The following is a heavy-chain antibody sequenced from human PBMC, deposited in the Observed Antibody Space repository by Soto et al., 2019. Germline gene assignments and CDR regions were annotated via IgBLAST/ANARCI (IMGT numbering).Heavy chain of an antibody. Sequence: SETLSLTCTVSGGSIGNYYWSWIRQPPGKGLEWIGYIHYSGSTWYNPSPKSRVTISVDKSRNLFSLKLSSVTAADTAVYFCAKNLYGYYVNPDIWGQGTMVTVSS. CDR2: IHYSGST. CDR1: GGSIGNYY. CDR3: AKNLYGYYVNPDI. D-gene: IGHD3-3*01. V-gene: IGHV4-59*01. J-gene: IGHJ3*02.